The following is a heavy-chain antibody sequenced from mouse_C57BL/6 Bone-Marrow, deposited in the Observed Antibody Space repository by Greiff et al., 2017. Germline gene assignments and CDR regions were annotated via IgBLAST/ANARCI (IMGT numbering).Heavy chain of an antibody. V-gene: IGHV1-42*01. CDR1: GYSFTGYY. J-gene: IGHJ2*01. CDR2: INPSTGGT. CDR3: ARAYYGSSRYYFDY. D-gene: IGHD1-1*01. Sequence: EVQLQQSGPELVKPGASVKISCKASGYSFTGYYMNWVKQSPERSLEWIGEINPSTGGTTYNQKFKAKATLTVDESSSTAYMQLKSLTSEDSAVYYCARAYYGSSRYYFDYWGQGTTLTVSS.